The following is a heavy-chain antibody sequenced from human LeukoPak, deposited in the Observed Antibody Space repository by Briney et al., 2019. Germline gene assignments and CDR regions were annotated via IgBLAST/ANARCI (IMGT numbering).Heavy chain of an antibody. CDR1: GFSFSSYE. Sequence: GGSLRLSCAASGFSFSSYEMNWVRQAPGKGLEGVSYISSSGSTIYYADSVKGRFTISRDNAKKYLYLQMNSLRAEDTALYYCARVVATFDYYYYMDVWGKGTTVTVSS. J-gene: IGHJ6*03. D-gene: IGHD5-12*01. V-gene: IGHV3-48*03. CDR2: ISSSGSTI. CDR3: ARVVATFDYYYYMDV.